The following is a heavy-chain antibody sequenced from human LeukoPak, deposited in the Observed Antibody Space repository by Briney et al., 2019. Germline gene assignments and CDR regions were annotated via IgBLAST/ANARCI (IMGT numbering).Heavy chain of an antibody. V-gene: IGHV4-59*01. CDR1: GGSISSYY. J-gene: IGHJ4*02. CDR2: IYYSGST. CDR3: ARDLPQNLGSFDY. Sequence: SETLSLTCTVSGGSISSYYWGWIRQPPGKGLEWIGYIYYSGSTNYNPSLQSRVTISVDTSKNQFSLKLSSVTAADTAVYYCARDLPQNLGSFDYWGQGTLVTVSS. D-gene: IGHD1-26*01.